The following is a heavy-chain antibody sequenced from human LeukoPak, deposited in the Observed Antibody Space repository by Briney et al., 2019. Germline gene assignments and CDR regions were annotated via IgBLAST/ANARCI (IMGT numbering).Heavy chain of an antibody. Sequence: GGSLRLSCAASGFTFSSYWMGWVRQAPGKGLEWVANIKQDGTEKYYVDSVKGRFTISRDNAKNSLYLQMNSLRAEDTAVYYCARERGSGSYLHFGYWGQGTLVTVSS. V-gene: IGHV3-7*01. D-gene: IGHD3-10*01. CDR3: ARERGSGSYLHFGY. CDR2: IKQDGTEK. J-gene: IGHJ4*02. CDR1: GFTFSSYW.